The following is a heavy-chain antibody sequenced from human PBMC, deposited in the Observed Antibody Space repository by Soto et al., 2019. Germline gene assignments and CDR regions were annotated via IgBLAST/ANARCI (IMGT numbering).Heavy chain of an antibody. CDR2: IYYSGST. CDR3: ARHGEEWELPLFDY. CDR1: GGSISSSSYY. J-gene: IGHJ4*02. D-gene: IGHD1-26*01. V-gene: IGHV4-39*01. Sequence: QLQLQESGPGLVKPSETLSLTCTVSGGSISSSSYYWGWIRQPPGKGLEWIGSIYYSGSTYYNPSLKSRGTIAVDTSKNQFSLKLSSVTAAVTAVYDCARHGEEWELPLFDYWGQGTLVTVSS.